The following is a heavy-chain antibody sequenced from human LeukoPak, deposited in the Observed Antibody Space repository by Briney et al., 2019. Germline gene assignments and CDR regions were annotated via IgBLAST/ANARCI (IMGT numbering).Heavy chain of an antibody. J-gene: IGHJ4*02. CDR2: IYYSGST. D-gene: IGHD6-6*01. V-gene: IGHV4-39*01. CDR3: ARHTSSSSADY. Sequence: SETLSLTCTVSGGSISSSTYYWGWIRQPPGRGLEWIGSIYYSGSTYYNPSLKSRVTIFVDTSKNQFSLKLTSVTAADTAVYYCARHTSSSSADYWGQGTLVTVSS. CDR1: GGSISSSTYY.